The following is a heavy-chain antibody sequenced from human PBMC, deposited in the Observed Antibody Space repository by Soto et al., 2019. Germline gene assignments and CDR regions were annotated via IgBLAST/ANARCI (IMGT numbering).Heavy chain of an antibody. V-gene: IGHV3-30*03. Sequence: PGGSLRLSCTVSEFSFSDYGMHWVRQAPDKGLEWVAVISYDGINTYYADSVKGRFTISRDNSKNTLSLQMNSLRSEDTAVYYCAREWVVGGKGRYYYYGMDVWGQGXAVTVYS. CDR3: AREWVVGGKGRYYYYGMDV. CDR2: ISYDGINT. D-gene: IGHD1-26*01. CDR1: EFSFSDYG. J-gene: IGHJ6*02.